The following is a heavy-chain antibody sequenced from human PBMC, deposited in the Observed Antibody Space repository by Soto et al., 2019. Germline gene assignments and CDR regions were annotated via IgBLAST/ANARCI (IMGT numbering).Heavy chain of an antibody. V-gene: IGHV3-23*01. CDR2: ISGSGGST. Sequence: PGGSLRLSCAASGFTFSSYAMSWVRQAPGKGLEWVSAISGSGGSTYYADSVKGRFTISRDNSKSTLYLQMNSLRAEDTALYYCAKGRSYYYYYGVDVWGQETTVTVSS. J-gene: IGHJ6*02. CDR3: AKGRSYYYYYGVDV. CDR1: GFTFSSYA.